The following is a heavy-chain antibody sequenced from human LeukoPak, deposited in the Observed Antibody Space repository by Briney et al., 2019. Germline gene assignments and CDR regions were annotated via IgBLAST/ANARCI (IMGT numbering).Heavy chain of an antibody. Sequence: GGSLRLSCAASGFTLSNYEMNWVRQAPGKGLEWISYISSSGRTICYADSVKGRFTISRDNAKNSLSLQMNGLRVEDTALYYCAREEHYYDAFDMWGQGTMVTVSS. J-gene: IGHJ3*02. CDR1: GFTLSNYE. CDR2: ISSSGRTI. D-gene: IGHD3-10*01. V-gene: IGHV3-48*03. CDR3: AREEHYYDAFDM.